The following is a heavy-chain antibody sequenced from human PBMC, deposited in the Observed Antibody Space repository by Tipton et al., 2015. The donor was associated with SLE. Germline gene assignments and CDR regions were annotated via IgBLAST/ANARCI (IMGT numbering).Heavy chain of an antibody. V-gene: IGHV4-34*01. CDR1: GGSFSGYY. D-gene: IGHD1-26*01. J-gene: IGHJ6*02. CDR3: ASWEASSWMDV. CDR2: INHSGST. Sequence: TLSLTCAVYGGSFSGYYWSWIRQPPGKGLEWIGEINHSGSTNYNPSLKSRVTISVDTSKNQFSLKLSSETAADTAVYYCASWEASSWMDVWGQGTTVTVSS.